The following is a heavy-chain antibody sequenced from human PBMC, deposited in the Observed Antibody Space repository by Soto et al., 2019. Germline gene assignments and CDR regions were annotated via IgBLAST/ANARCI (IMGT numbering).Heavy chain of an antibody. CDR1: GFTFSNYI. Sequence: PGGSLRLSCAASGFTFSNYIMNWVRQAPGKGLEWLTYISTGSGTIYYADSVKGRFTISRGNAKNSLFLQLDSLRDEDTAVYYCARDYSLDYWGQGSLVTVSS. D-gene: IGHD1-26*01. V-gene: IGHV3-48*02. CDR3: ARDYSLDY. CDR2: ISTGSGTI. J-gene: IGHJ4*02.